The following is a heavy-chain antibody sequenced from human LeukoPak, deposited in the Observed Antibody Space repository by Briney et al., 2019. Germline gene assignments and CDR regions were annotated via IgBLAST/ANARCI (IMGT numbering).Heavy chain of an antibody. D-gene: IGHD3-10*01. V-gene: IGHV4-59*08. CDR2: IYYSGST. CDR1: GGSISSYY. Sequence: TSETLSLTCTVSGGSISSYYWSWIRQPPGKGLEWIGYIYYSGSTNYNPSLKSRVTISVDTSKHQFSLKLSSVTAADTAVYYCSRHAKTYYGSGSYSTNFDYWGQGTLVTVSS. CDR3: SRHAKTYYGSGSYSTNFDY. J-gene: IGHJ4*02.